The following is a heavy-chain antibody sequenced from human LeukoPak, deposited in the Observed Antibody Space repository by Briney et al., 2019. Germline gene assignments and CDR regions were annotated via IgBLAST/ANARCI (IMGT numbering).Heavy chain of an antibody. CDR1: GYSFSTYW. V-gene: IGHV5-51*01. J-gene: IGHJ4*02. CDR3: ARRHDNTGYFVY. CDR2: IYPGDSDT. D-gene: IGHD3-22*01. Sequence: GESLKISCKGSGYSFSTYWIGWVRQMPGEGLEWMGTIYPGDSDTRYSPSFQGQVTISADKPISTAYLQWSSLKASDTAMYYCARRHDNTGYFVYWGQGTLVTVSS.